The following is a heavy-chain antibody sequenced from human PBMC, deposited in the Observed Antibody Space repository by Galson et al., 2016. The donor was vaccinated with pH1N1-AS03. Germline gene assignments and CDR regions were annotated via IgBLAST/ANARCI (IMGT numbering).Heavy chain of an antibody. V-gene: IGHV3-23*01. CDR1: RSIFSSYQ. D-gene: IGHD3-10*01. CDR3: TTVAGTYYNGAY. Sequence: SLRLSCAASRSIFSSYQMSWVRQAPGKGLEWVSTYGGSDENTYYADSVKGRFTISRDSSKNTLYLQMNTLRAEDTALYYCTTVAGTYYNGAYWGQGSLVTASS. CDR2: YGGSDENT. J-gene: IGHJ4*02.